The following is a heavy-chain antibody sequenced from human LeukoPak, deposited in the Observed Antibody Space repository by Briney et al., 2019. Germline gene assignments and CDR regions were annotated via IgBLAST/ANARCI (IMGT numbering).Heavy chain of an antibody. V-gene: IGHV4-59*02. CDR3: ARTTEAHSWQTRYYSYYMDL. D-gene: IGHD6-13*01. CDR1: GGSVSNYY. Sequence: SETLSLTCTVSGGSVSNYYWSWIRQPPGKGREWIRYIYYSGSTNYNTSLKSRVTISVDTSKSQFSLKLSSVTDADTAVYYCARTTEAHSWQTRYYSYYMDLWGKGPTVTVSS. CDR2: IYYSGST. J-gene: IGHJ6*03.